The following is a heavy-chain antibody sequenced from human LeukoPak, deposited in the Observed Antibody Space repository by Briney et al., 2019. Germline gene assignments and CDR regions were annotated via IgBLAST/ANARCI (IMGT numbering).Heavy chain of an antibody. D-gene: IGHD2-2*01. CDR1: GGPISSYY. Sequence: SETLSLTCTVSGGPISSYYWSWIRQPPGKGLEWIGHFYYSGSTNYNPSLKSRVTISVDTSKNQFSLKLSSVTAADTAVYYCARDQRGYDKNPTWYFDLWGRGALVTVSS. CDR2: FYYSGST. J-gene: IGHJ2*01. V-gene: IGHV4-59*01. CDR3: ARDQRGYDKNPTWYFDL.